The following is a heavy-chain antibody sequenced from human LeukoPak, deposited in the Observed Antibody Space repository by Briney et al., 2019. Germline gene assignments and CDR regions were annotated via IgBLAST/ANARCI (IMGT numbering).Heavy chain of an antibody. V-gene: IGHV4-59*01. D-gene: IGHD5-18*01. CDR2: IYYSGDT. J-gene: IGHJ4*02. Sequence: SETLSLTCTVSGGSISSDYWSWIRQPPGKGLEWIGYIYYSGDTNYNPSLKSRVTISVDTSKNQFSLKLSSVTAADTAVYYCARSGYGYGLVDYWGQGTLVTVSS. CDR3: ARSGYGYGLVDY. CDR1: GGSISSDY.